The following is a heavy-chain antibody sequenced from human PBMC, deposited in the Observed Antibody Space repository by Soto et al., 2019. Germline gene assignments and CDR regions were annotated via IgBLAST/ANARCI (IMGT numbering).Heavy chain of an antibody. Sequence: QVQLQQWGAGLLKPSETLSLNCAVNGGSLSHYYWSWIRQPPGKGLEWIGEIKGDGSTNYSPSLKSRATISSDTSNNPCSLRLYAVTAADTGVYYCARGQEGVVATHWDQGTLVTVSS. CDR3: ARGQEGVVATH. V-gene: IGHV4-34*01. D-gene: IGHD5-12*01. CDR2: IKGDGST. CDR1: GGSLSHYY. J-gene: IGHJ4*02.